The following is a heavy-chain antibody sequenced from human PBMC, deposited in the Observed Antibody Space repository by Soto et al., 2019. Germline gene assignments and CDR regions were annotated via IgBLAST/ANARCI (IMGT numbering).Heavy chain of an antibody. D-gene: IGHD5-12*01. CDR3: ARDLGSGYDPGDY. V-gene: IGHV1-69*12. CDR2: IIPIIGTR. CDR1: GGTFSIYA. Sequence: QVQLVQSGAEVKKPGSSVKVSCKASGGTFSIYAVSWVRQAPGQGLEWTGGIIPIIGTRNYAQRFQGRITITGDESTSTAYMELSSLKSEDTAVYYCARDLGSGYDPGDYWGQGTLVTVSS. J-gene: IGHJ4*02.